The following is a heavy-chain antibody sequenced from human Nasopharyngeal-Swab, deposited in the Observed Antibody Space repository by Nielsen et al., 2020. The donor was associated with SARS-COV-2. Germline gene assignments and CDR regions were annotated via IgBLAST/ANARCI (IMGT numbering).Heavy chain of an antibody. V-gene: IGHV3-30*04. CDR2: ISYDGSNK. J-gene: IGHJ3*02. CDR1: GFTFSNFA. D-gene: IGHD1-26*01. Sequence: GSLRLSCAASGFTFSNFAMSWVRQAPGKGLEWVAVISYDGSNKYYADSVKGRFTISRDNSKNTLYLQMNSLRAEDTAVYYCARAHSGSYFGAFDIWGQGTMVTVSS. CDR3: ARAHSGSYFGAFDI.